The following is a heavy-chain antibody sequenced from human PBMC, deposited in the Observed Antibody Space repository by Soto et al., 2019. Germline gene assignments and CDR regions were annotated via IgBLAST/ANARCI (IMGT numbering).Heavy chain of an antibody. Sequence: PGGSLRLSCAASGFTFSSYSMNWVRQAPGKGLEWVSSISSSSSYIYYADSVKGRFTISRDNAKNSLYLQMNSLRAEDTAVYYCARVVGQLVYYYGMDVWGQGTTVTVSS. D-gene: IGHD6-6*01. CDR2: ISSSSSYI. J-gene: IGHJ6*02. V-gene: IGHV3-21*01. CDR3: ARVVGQLVYYYGMDV. CDR1: GFTFSSYS.